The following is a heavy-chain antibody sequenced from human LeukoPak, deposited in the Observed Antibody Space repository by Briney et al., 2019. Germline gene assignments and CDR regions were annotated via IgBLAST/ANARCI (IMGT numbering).Heavy chain of an antibody. J-gene: IGHJ6*03. CDR1: GYTFTGYY. V-gene: IGHV1-2*02. Sequence: ASVKVSCKASGYTFTGYYMHWVRQAPGQGLEWMGWINPNSGGTNYAQKFQGRVTMTRDTSISTAYMELSRLRSDDTAVYYCARDERAAAGFVTYYYYMDVWGKGTTVTISS. D-gene: IGHD6-13*01. CDR2: INPNSGGT. CDR3: ARDERAAAGFVTYYYYMDV.